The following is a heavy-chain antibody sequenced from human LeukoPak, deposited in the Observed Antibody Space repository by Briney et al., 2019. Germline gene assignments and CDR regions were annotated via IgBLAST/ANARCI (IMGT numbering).Heavy chain of an antibody. CDR1: GFTFSSYS. J-gene: IGHJ5*02. D-gene: IGHD2-2*01. V-gene: IGHV3-21*01. CDR3: ARGDSSAAMPRNP. Sequence: GSLRLSCAASGFTFSSYSMNWVRQAPGKGLEWVSSISSSSSYIYYADSVKGRFTISRDNAKNSLYLQMNSLRAADTAVYYCARGDSSAAMPRNPWGQGTLVTVSS. CDR2: ISSSSSYI.